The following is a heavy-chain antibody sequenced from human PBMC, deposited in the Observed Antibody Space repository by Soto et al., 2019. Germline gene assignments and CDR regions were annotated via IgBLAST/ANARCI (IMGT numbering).Heavy chain of an antibody. CDR1: GFTFDDYA. CDR2: ISWNSGSI. Sequence: EVQLVESGGGLVQPGRSLRLSCAASGFTFDDYAMHWVRQAPGKGLEWVSGISWNSGSIGYADSVKGRFTISRDNAKNSLYLQMNSLRDEDTALYYCAKVSYYYGSGSYSPYFDYWGQGTLVTVSS. CDR3: AKVSYYYGSGSYSPYFDY. D-gene: IGHD3-10*01. V-gene: IGHV3-9*01. J-gene: IGHJ4*02.